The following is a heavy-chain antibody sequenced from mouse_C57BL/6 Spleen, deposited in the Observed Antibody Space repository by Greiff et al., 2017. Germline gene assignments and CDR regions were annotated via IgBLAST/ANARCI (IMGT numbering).Heavy chain of an antibody. J-gene: IGHJ2*01. CDR3: ARGEGYRHFDD. CDR1: GYTFTDYY. CDR2: INPNYGGT. V-gene: IGHV1-26*01. D-gene: IGHD1-3*01. Sequence: VQLQQSGPELVKPGASVKISCKASGYTFTDYYMNWVKQSHGKSLEWIGDINPNYGGTSYNQKFKGKATLTVDKSSSTAYMELRSLTSEDSAVYYCARGEGYRHFDDWGQGTTLTVSS.